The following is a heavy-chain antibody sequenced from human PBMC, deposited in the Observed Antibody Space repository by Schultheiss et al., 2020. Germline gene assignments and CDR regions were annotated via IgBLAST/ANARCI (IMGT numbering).Heavy chain of an antibody. J-gene: IGHJ4*02. Sequence: GGSLRLSCAASGFTFSSYGMHWVRQAPGKGLEWVAVIWYDGSNKYYADSVKGRFTISRDNSKNTLYLQMNSLRAEDTAVYYCAKYKTYSSRLFDYWGQGTLVTVSA. CDR2: IWYDGSNK. D-gene: IGHD6-13*01. CDR3: AKYKTYSSRLFDY. CDR1: GFTFSSYG. V-gene: IGHV3-33*06.